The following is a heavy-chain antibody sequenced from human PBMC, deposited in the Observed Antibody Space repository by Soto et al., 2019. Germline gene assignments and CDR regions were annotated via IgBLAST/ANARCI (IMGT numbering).Heavy chain of an antibody. V-gene: IGHV1-18*01. CDR3: ARGRIVASIHDAFEI. Sequence: QGHLLQSGDEVQTPGASVRFSCRASGYPFTSYVISWVRQAPGQGLEWVAWISAYNGNRDTAKKIQGRVTMTLDTATDTDNVELGDLTSADTAVYYYARGRIVASIHDAFEIWGQGTKVTVSS. CDR2: ISAYNGNR. J-gene: IGHJ3*02. D-gene: IGHD1-26*01. CDR1: GYPFTSYV.